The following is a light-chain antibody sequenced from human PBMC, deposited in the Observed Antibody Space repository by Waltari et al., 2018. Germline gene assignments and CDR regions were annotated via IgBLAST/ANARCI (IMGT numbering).Light chain of an antibody. CDR3: SSYTTSTTLL. CDR2: DVG. J-gene: IGLJ1*01. Sequence: QSALTQPASVSGSPGQSITISCTGSSTHVGAYTFVSWYQQHPGKVPKLILYDVGNRPSGISHRFSASKSGNTASLTISGLQEEDEGEYYCSSYTTSTTLLFGTGTRLTVL. V-gene: IGLV2-14*01. CDR1: STHVGAYTF.